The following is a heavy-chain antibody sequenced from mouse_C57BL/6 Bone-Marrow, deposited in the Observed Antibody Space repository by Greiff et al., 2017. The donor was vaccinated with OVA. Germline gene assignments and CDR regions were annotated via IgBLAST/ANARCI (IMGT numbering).Heavy chain of an antibody. CDR3: AREGEGSSFAY. V-gene: IGHV1-59*01. D-gene: IGHD1-1*01. CDR1: GYTFTSYW. Sequence: QVQLKQSGAELVRPGTSVKLSCKASGYTFTSYWMHWVKQRPGQGLEWIGVIDPSDSYTNYNQKFKGKATLTVDTSSSTAYMQLSSLTSEDSAVYYCAREGEGSSFAYWGQGTLVTVSA. CDR2: IDPSDSYT. J-gene: IGHJ3*01.